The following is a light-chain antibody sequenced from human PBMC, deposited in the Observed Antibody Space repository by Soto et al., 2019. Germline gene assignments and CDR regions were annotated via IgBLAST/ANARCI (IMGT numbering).Light chain of an antibody. CDR2: GAS. CDR3: QQYNKWPPWT. CDR1: QSILRN. V-gene: IGKV3-15*01. J-gene: IGKJ1*01. Sequence: EIVMTQSPATLSVSPGERATLSCRAPQSILRNLAWYQHKPGQPPRLLIYGASTRATGIPGRFSGSGSGTEFTLTISSLQSEDFAIYYCQQYNKWPPWTFGQGTKVDIK.